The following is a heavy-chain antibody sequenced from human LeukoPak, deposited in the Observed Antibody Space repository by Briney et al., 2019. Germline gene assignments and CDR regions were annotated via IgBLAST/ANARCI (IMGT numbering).Heavy chain of an antibody. CDR2: IWFDGSGT. CDR3: ARHASTHYFDS. Sequence: PGGSLRLSCVAPGFTFSNYGMHWVRQAPGKGLEWVAIIWFDGSGTCYADSVRGRVTFSRDNSTNTLYLQMNSLRAEDTAMYYCARHASTHYFDSWGQGTLVTVSS. V-gene: IGHV3-33*01. D-gene: IGHD2/OR15-2a*01. CDR1: GFTFSNYG. J-gene: IGHJ4*02.